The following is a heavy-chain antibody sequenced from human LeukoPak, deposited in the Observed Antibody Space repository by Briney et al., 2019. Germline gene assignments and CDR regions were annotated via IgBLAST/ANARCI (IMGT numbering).Heavy chain of an antibody. CDR2: IYSGGST. Sequence: GGSLRLSCAASGFTVSSNYMSWVRQAPGKGLECVSVIYSGGSTYYADSVKGRFTISRDNSKNTLYLQMNSLRAEDTAVYYCARDEAVATRGSFDYWGQGTLVTVSS. CDR3: ARDEAVATRGSFDY. D-gene: IGHD6-19*01. J-gene: IGHJ4*03. V-gene: IGHV3-66*02. CDR1: GFTVSSNY.